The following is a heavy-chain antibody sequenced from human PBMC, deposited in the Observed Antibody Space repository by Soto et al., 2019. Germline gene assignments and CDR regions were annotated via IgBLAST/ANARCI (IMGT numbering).Heavy chain of an antibody. Sequence: SEPRSVTCTVSCGPISSCDYYCVILRPPPGNGLEWIGYIYYSGSTYYNPSLKSRVTISVDTSKNQFSLKLSSVTAADTAVYYGARESPWYCSGGSCGTDPWGQGTRVTVS. CDR1: CGPISSCDYY. D-gene: IGHD2-15*01. V-gene: IGHV4-30-4*01. CDR2: IYYSGST. J-gene: IGHJ5*02. CDR3: ARESPWYCSGGSCGTDP.